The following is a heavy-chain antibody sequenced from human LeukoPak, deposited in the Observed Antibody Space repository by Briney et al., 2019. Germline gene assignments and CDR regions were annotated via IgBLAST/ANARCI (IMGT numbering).Heavy chain of an antibody. V-gene: IGHV5-51*01. D-gene: IGHD3-9*01. J-gene: IGHJ4*02. CDR3: ARLHYDILTGYSPGLDY. CDR1: GYSFTSYW. Sequence: GESLKISCTGSGYSFTSYWIGWVRQMPGKGLEWMGIIYPDDSDTRYSPSFQGQVTISVDKSISTAYLQWSSLKASDTAVYYCARLHYDILTGYSPGLDYWGQGTLVTVSS. CDR2: IYPDDSDT.